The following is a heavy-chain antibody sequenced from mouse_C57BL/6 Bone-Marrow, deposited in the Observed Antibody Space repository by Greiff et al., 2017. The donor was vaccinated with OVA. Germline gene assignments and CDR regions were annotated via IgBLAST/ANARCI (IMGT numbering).Heavy chain of an antibody. V-gene: IGHV1-72*01. CDR3: ARERSPYGNTKGWFAY. D-gene: IGHD2-1*01. Sequence: QFQLQHPGAELLKPWASVKLSCKASRYPFTSSWMHWVKQWPGRGLAWIGRIVPNSGGSKYNEKFKSTATLTVDKPSSTAYMQLSSLTSDDSAVYYCARERSPYGNTKGWFAYWGQGTLVTVSA. CDR2: IVPNSGGS. J-gene: IGHJ3*01. CDR1: RYPFTSSW.